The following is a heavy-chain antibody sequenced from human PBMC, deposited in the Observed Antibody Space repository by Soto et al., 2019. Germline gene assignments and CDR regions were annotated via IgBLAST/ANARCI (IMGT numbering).Heavy chain of an antibody. CDR2: ISYDGSNK. CDR1: GFTFSSYA. Sequence: QVQLVESGGGVVQPGRSLRLSCAASGFTFSSYAMHWVRQAPGKGLEWVAVISYDGSNKYYADSVKGLFTISRDNSKNTLYLQRNSLRAEDTAVYYCARDPFWGTAMVRSYFDLWGRGPRVTVSP. V-gene: IGHV3-30-3*01. CDR3: ARDPFWGTAMVRSYFDL. D-gene: IGHD5-18*01. J-gene: IGHJ2*01.